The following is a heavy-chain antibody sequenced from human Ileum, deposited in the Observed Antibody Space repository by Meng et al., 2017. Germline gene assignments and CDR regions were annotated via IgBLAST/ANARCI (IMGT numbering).Heavy chain of an antibody. J-gene: IGHJ4*02. D-gene: IGHD3-10*01. V-gene: IGHV4-4*02. CDR1: GGSSSSSIW. Sequence: QVQLQESGPGLVKPSGTLSLTCAVSGGSSSSSIWWSWVRQPPEKGLEWMGEIHHSGTTNYSPSLKSRLTISVDKSKNQFSLKLQSVTAADTAVYFCARGVVSGSHYNTYWGQGILVTVSS. CDR3: ARGVVSGSHYNTY. CDR2: IHHSGTT.